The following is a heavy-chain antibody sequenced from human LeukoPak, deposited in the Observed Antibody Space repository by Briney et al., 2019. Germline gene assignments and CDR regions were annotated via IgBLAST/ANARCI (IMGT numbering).Heavy chain of an antibody. V-gene: IGHV3-30*04. Sequence: GRSLRLSCAASGFTFSSYAMHWVRQALGKGLEWVAVISYDGSNKYYADSVKGRFTISRDNSKNTLYLQMNSLRAEDTAVYYCARGHYDILTGYSRGGPFDYWGQGTLVTVSS. CDR1: GFTFSSYA. J-gene: IGHJ4*02. CDR2: ISYDGSNK. D-gene: IGHD3-9*01. CDR3: ARGHYDILTGYSRGGPFDY.